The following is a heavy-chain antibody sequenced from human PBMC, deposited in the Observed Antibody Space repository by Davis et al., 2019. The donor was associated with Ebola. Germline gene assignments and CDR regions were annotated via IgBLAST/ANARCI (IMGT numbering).Heavy chain of an antibody. CDR2: INHSGST. V-gene: IGHV4-34*01. CDR3: ARGDYYYYMDV. CDR1: GGSFSGYY. J-gene: IGHJ6*03. Sequence: PSETLSLTCAVYGGSFSGYYWSWIRQPPEKGLEWIGEINHSGSTNYNPSLKSRVTISVDTSKNQFSLKLSSVTAADTAVYYCARGDYYYYMDVWGKGTTVTVSS.